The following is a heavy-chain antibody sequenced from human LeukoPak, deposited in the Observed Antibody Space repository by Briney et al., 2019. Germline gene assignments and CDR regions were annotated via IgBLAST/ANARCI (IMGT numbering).Heavy chain of an antibody. CDR2: ISGSGGTA. J-gene: IGHJ4*02. CDR3: AKKGYYDGSGYYMYYFDH. CDR1: GFTFSIYA. Sequence: PGGSLRLSCAASGFTFSIYAMGWVRQVPGKGLEWVSAISGSGGTAYYADSVKGRFTISRDNSKNTLYLQMDSLRAEDTAVYYCAKKGYYDGSGYYMYYFDHWGQGTLVTASS. V-gene: IGHV3-23*01. D-gene: IGHD3-22*01.